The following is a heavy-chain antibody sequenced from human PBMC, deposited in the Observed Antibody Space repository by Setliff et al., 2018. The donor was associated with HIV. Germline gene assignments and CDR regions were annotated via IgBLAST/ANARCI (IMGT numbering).Heavy chain of an antibody. CDR1: GGSISSGSYY. CDR3: ARHAVPHYYDSSGPS. V-gene: IGHV4-61*09. D-gene: IGHD3-22*01. J-gene: IGHJ5*02. CDR2: IYTSGST. Sequence: PSETLSLTCTVSGGSISSGSYYWSWIRQPAGKGLEWIGHIYTSGSTNYNPSLKSRVIISIDTSKNQFSLKLFSVTAADTAVYYCARHAVPHYYDSSGPSWGPGTLVTVPQ.